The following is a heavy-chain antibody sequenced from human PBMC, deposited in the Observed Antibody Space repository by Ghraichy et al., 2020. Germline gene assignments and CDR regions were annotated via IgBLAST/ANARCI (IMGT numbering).Heavy chain of an antibody. Sequence: SETLSLTCTVSGDSINSPGYYWSWIRQHPGKGLEWIGSIYNTGSSNYNPSLKSRVTISVDTSKNQFSLNLDSVTAADTAVYYCARDRPGFCNKTNCVGHFDYWGRGTLVTVSS. J-gene: IGHJ4*02. V-gene: IGHV4-31*03. CDR2: IYNTGSS. D-gene: IGHD2-2*01. CDR1: GDSINSPGYY. CDR3: ARDRPGFCNKTNCVGHFDY.